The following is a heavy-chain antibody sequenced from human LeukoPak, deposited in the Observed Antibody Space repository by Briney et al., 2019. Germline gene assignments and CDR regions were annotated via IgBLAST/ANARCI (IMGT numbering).Heavy chain of an antibody. CDR1: GGSFSGYY. Sequence: SETLSLTCAVYGGSFSGYYWSWIRQPPGKGLEWIGEINHSGSTNYNPSLKSRVTISVDTSKNQFSLKLSSVTAADTAVYYCARARVGSWSTRWFDPWGQGTLVTVSP. CDR2: INHSGST. D-gene: IGHD6-13*01. J-gene: IGHJ5*02. V-gene: IGHV4-34*01. CDR3: ARARVGSWSTRWFDP.